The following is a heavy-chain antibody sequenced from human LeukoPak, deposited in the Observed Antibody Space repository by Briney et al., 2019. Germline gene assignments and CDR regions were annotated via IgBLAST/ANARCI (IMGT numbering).Heavy chain of an antibody. D-gene: IGHD2-21*02. CDR2: IKHDGTEK. Sequence: GGSLRLSCAASGFTFNSFWMSWVRRAPGKGLEWVANIKHDGTEKDYVDSVKGRFTISRDNAKNSLFLQMNSLRAEDTAVYYCARGPFYCGGDCYSYFEYWGQGTLVTVSS. V-gene: IGHV3-7*03. CDR1: GFTFNSFW. CDR3: ARGPFYCGGDCYSYFEY. J-gene: IGHJ4*02.